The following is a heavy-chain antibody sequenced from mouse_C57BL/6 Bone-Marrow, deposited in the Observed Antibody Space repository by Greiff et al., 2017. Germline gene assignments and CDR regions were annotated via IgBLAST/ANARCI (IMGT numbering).Heavy chain of an antibody. CDR1: GYTFTDYY. D-gene: IGHD3-3*01. V-gene: IGHV1-76*01. CDR3: ARSCRVDY. J-gene: IGHJ2*01. CDR2: IYPGSGNT. Sequence: VQLQQSGAELVRPGASVKLSCKASGYTFTDYYINWVKQRPGQGLEWIARIYPGSGNTYYNEKFKGKVTLTAEKSSSTAYMQLSSLTSDVSAVYFCARSCRVDYWGQGTTLTVSS.